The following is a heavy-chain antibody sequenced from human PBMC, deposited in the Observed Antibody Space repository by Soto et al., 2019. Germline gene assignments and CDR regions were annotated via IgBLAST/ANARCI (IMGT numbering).Heavy chain of an antibody. CDR2: ISYDGSNK. V-gene: IGHV3-30-3*01. J-gene: IGHJ4*02. CDR1: GFTFSSYA. Sequence: QVQLVESGGGVVQPGRSLRLSCAASGFTFSSYAMHWVRQAPGKGLEWVAVISYDGSNKYYADSVKGRFTISRDNSKNTLYLQMNSLRAEDTAVYYCARDDLGHPDILTGYYGHDYWGQGTLVTVSS. CDR3: ARDDLGHPDILTGYYGHDY. D-gene: IGHD3-9*01.